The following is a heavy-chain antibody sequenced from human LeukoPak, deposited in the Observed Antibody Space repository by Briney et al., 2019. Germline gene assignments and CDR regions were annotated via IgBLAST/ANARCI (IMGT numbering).Heavy chain of an antibody. V-gene: IGHV3-23*01. CDR1: GFTVSSYP. CDR2: ISSGGLNT. Sequence: GGSLRLSCAPSGFTVSSYPMSWIRQAAGPGLEWVASISSGGLNTYYADSVEGRFTISRDESKNTLYLQINSLRAEDTAVYYCAKSVGYHSDRSGYYWLGTFDSWGQGTLVTVSS. D-gene: IGHD3-22*01. J-gene: IGHJ4*02. CDR3: AKSVGYHSDRSGYYWLGTFDS.